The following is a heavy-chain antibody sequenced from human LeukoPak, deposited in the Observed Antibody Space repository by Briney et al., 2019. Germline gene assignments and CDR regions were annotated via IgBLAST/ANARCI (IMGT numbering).Heavy chain of an antibody. CDR1: GFTFSSYW. CDR3: ASQPAAADVDY. J-gene: IGHJ4*02. V-gene: IGHV3-7*03. Sequence: GGSLRLSCAASGFTFSSYWMTWVRQAPGKGLEWVANIKQDGSKKSYVDSVKGRFTISRDNAKNSLYLQMNSLRADDTGVYYCASQPAAADVDYWGQGALVTVSS. CDR2: IKQDGSKK. D-gene: IGHD2-2*01.